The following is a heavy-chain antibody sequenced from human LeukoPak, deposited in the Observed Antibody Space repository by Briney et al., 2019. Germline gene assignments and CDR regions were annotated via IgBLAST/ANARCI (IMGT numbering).Heavy chain of an antibody. D-gene: IGHD6-13*01. CDR2: INPNSGGT. Sequence: ASVKVSCKASGYTFTGYYMHWVRQAPGQGLEWMGWINPNSGGTNYAQKFQGRVTMTRDTSISTAYMELSSLRSEDTAVYYCARVPRPGKKNSSSWAHDYWGQGTLVTVSS. CDR3: ARVPRPGKKNSSSWAHDY. J-gene: IGHJ4*02. CDR1: GYTFTGYY. V-gene: IGHV1-2*02.